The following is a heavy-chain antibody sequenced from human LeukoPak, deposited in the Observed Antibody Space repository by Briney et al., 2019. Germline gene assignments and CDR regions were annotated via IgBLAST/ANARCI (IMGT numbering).Heavy chain of an antibody. V-gene: IGHV4-39*07. CDR3: ARGILMAGKFDY. D-gene: IGHD6-19*01. CDR2: FYYSGST. J-gene: IGHJ4*02. CDR1: GGSITSSNYY. Sequence: SETLSLTCTVSGGSITSSNYYWGWIRQPPGKGLEWIGSFYYSGSTNYNPSLKSRVTISVDTSKNQFSLKLSSVTAADTAVYYCARGILMAGKFDYWGQGTLVTVSS.